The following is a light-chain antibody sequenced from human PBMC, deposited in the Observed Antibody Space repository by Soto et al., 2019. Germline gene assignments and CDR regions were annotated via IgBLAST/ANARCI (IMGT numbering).Light chain of an antibody. CDR1: QGIIDY. CDR2: AAS. CDR3: QKYNTAPQT. Sequence: DIQMTQSPSSLSASVGDRVTITCRASQGIIDYLAWYQQKPGKAPKLLIYAASTLQSGVPSRCSGSGSGTDITLTISGLQPDDVATYFCQKYNTAPQTFGQGTKVEIK. J-gene: IGKJ1*01. V-gene: IGKV1-27*01.